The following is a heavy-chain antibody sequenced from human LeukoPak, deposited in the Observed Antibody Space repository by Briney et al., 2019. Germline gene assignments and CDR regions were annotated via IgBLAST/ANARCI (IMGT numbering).Heavy chain of an antibody. J-gene: IGHJ4*02. CDR1: GFSLTTDEVG. V-gene: IGHV2-5*01. CDR2: HYWNDNK. CDR3: AYQVYSSGWHPFAY. D-gene: IGHD6-25*01. Sequence: ESGPTLVEPTRTLTLTCTFSGFSLTTDEVGVGWIRQPPGKALEWLAHHYWNDNKFYSPPLQSRLTITKDTSKNQVALTMTNVDPVDTATYYCAYQVYSSGWHPFAYWGQGILVAVAS.